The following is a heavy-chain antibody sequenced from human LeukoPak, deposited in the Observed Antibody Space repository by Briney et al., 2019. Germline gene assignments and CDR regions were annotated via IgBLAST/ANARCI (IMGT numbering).Heavy chain of an antibody. J-gene: IGHJ4*02. CDR1: GFTFSSYG. Sequence: PGGSLRLSCAASGFTFSSYGMHWVRQAPGKGLEWVAFIRHDGSNKYYADSVKGRFTISRDNSKNTLYLQMNSLRAEDTAVYYCAKDLGYSYGVDYWGQGTLVTVSS. V-gene: IGHV3-30*02. D-gene: IGHD5-18*01. CDR3: AKDLGYSYGVDY. CDR2: IRHDGSNK.